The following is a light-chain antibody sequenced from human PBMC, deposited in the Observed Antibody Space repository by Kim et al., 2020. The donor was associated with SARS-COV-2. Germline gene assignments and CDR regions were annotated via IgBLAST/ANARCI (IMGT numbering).Light chain of an antibody. V-gene: IGKV3-20*01. Sequence: EIVVTQSPGTLSVSPVERATLSCRASQSVSNFLAWYQQKSGQAPRLLIYDASSRANDIPDRFSGSGSGTDFTLTITRLEPEDFAVYYCQQYGSSPITFGQGTRLEIK. J-gene: IGKJ5*01. CDR2: DAS. CDR3: QQYGSSPIT. CDR1: QSVSNF.